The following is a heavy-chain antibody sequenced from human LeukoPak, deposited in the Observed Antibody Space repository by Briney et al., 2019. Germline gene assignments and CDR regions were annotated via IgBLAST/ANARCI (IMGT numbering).Heavy chain of an antibody. D-gene: IGHD2-21*02. CDR1: GFAFSSYT. V-gene: IGHV3-23*01. J-gene: IGHJ4*02. CDR3: AKKTSYCGGDCYPYYFDH. Sequence: PGGSLRLSCAASGFAFSSYTRGGVGQAPGKGREGVSAITGSGGSTYYADSVKGRFTISRDSSKNTLYLQMNSLRAEDTAVYYCAKKTSYCGGDCYPYYFDHWGQGTLVTVSS. CDR2: ITGSGGST.